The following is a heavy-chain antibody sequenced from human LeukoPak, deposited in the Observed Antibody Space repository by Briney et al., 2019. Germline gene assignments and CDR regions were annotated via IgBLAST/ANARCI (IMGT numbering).Heavy chain of an antibody. Sequence: SGTLSLTCAVYSGSFSGYSWSWIRQPPGKGLEWIGEINHSGSANYSPSLKSRVTISVDTSSGQFSLSLSSVTAADTAVYYCARNHTGYFDPWGQGTLVTVSS. D-gene: IGHD5-18*01. J-gene: IGHJ5*02. CDR2: INHSGSA. V-gene: IGHV4-34*01. CDR3: ARNHTGYFDP. CDR1: SGSFSGYS.